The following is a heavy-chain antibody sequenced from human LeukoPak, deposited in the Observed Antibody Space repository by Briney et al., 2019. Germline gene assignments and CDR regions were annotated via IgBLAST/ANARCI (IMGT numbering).Heavy chain of an antibody. CDR1: GYTFTSYG. Sequence: ASVKVSCKASGYTFTSYGISWVRQAPGQGLEWMGWISAYNGNTNYAQKLQGRVTMTTDTSTSTAYMELRSLRSDDTAVYYCARESFYDSSGYYVSFDIWGQGTMVTVSS. D-gene: IGHD3-22*01. CDR3: ARESFYDSSGYYVSFDI. V-gene: IGHV1-18*01. CDR2: ISAYNGNT. J-gene: IGHJ3*02.